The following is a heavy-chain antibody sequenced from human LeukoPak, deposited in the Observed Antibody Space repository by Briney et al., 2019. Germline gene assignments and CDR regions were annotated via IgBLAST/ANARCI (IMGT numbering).Heavy chain of an antibody. J-gene: IGHJ4*02. CDR2: IYHSGST. V-gene: IGHV4-4*02. D-gene: IGHD3-10*01. CDR1: GGSISSSNW. CDR3: ARDRATFGTRGFDY. Sequence: SVTLSLTCAVSGGSISSSNWWSWVRQPPGKGLEWIGEIYHSGSTNYNPSLKSRVTVSVDKSKNQFSLKLSSVTAADTAVYYCARDRATFGTRGFDYWGQGTLVTVSS.